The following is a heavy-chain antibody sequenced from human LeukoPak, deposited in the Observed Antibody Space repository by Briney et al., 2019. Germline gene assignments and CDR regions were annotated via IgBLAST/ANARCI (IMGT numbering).Heavy chain of an antibody. CDR2: ISAYNGNT. CDR3: ARASNDYGDYYYFDY. D-gene: IGHD4-17*01. V-gene: IGHV1-18*01. CDR1: GYTFTSYG. Sequence: ASVKVSCKASGYTFTSYGISWVRQAPGQGLEWMGWISAYNGNTNYAQKPQGRVTMTTDTSTSTAYMELRSLRSDDTAVYYCARASNDYGDYYYFDYWGQGTLVTVSS. J-gene: IGHJ4*02.